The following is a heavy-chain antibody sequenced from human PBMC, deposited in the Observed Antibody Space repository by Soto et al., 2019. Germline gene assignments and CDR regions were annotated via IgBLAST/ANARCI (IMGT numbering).Heavy chain of an antibody. CDR2: INHSGST. V-gene: IGHV4-34*01. CDR3: ARGREKIYYYYGMDV. J-gene: IGHJ6*02. CDR1: GGSFSGYY. Sequence: QVQLQQWGAGLLKPSETLSLTCAVYGGSFSGYYWSWIRQPPGKGLEGIGEINHSGSTNYNPSLKSRVTIAVDTSQNQFSLNLSSVTAADTAVYYCARGREKIYYYYGMDVWGQGTTVTVSS.